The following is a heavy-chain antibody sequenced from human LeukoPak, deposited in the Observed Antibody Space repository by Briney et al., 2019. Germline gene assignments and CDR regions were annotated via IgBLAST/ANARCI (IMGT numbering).Heavy chain of an antibody. Sequence: SGXXFSSXGXXXVRQAPGKGLEGVAVIWYDGSNKYYADSVKGRFTISRDNSKNTLYLQMNSLRAEDTAVYYCARDLVGATIGILDYWGQGTLVTVSS. CDR1: GXXFSSXG. J-gene: IGHJ4*02. CDR2: IWYDGSNK. CDR3: ARDLVGATIGILDY. V-gene: IGHV3-33*01. D-gene: IGHD1-26*01.